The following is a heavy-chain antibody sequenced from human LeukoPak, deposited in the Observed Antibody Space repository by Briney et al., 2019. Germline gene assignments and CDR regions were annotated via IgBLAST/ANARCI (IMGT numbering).Heavy chain of an antibody. CDR1: GLTFSSYA. CDR2: ISGSGGST. D-gene: IGHD3-10*01. J-gene: IGHJ4*02. V-gene: IGHV3-23*01. CDR3: AKDSPNYYGSGSYYKY. Sequence: GGSLRLSCAASGLTFSSYAMSWVRQAPGKGLEWVSAISGSGGSTYYADSVKGRFTISRDNSKNTLYLQMNSLRAEDTAVYYCAKDSPNYYGSGSYYKYWGQGTLVTVSS.